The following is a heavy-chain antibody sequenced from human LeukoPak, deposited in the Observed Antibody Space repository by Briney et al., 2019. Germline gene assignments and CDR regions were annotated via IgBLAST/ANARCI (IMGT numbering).Heavy chain of an antibody. CDR1: GFTFSSYA. D-gene: IGHD3-22*01. CDR2: ISWNSGSI. V-gene: IGHV3-9*01. J-gene: IGHJ4*02. CDR3: AKVYDSSGYYSN. Sequence: GGSLRLSCAASGFTFSSYAMSWVRQAPGKGLEWVSGISWNSGSIGYADSVKGRFTISRDNAKNSLYLQMNSLRAEDTALYYCAKVYDSSGYYSNWGQGTLVTVSS.